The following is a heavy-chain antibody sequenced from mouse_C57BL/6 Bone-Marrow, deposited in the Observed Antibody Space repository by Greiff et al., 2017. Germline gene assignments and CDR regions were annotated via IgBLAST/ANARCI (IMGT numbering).Heavy chain of an antibody. Sequence: QVQLQQSGAELARPGASVKMSCKASGYTFTSYTMHWVKQRPGQGLEWIGYINPSSGYTKYNQKFKDKATLTADKSSSTAYMQLSSLTSEDYAVYYCGRGGWLRRKWYFDVWGTGTTVTVSS. D-gene: IGHD2-2*01. CDR2: INPSSGYT. CDR1: GYTFTSYT. CDR3: GRGGWLRRKWYFDV. J-gene: IGHJ1*03. V-gene: IGHV1-4*01.